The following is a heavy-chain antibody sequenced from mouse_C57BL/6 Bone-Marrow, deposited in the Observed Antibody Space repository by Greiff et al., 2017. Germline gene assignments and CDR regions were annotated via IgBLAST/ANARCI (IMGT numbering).Heavy chain of an antibody. Sequence: EVKLVESGGDLVKPGGSLKLSCAASGFTFSSYGMSWVRQTPDKRLEWVATISSGGSYTYYPDSVKGRFTISRDNAKNTLYLQMSSLKSEDTAMYYCARPYYYGSSYGAMDYWGQGTSVTVSS. CDR1: GFTFSSYG. J-gene: IGHJ4*01. CDR3: ARPYYYGSSYGAMDY. CDR2: ISSGGSYT. D-gene: IGHD1-1*01. V-gene: IGHV5-6*01.